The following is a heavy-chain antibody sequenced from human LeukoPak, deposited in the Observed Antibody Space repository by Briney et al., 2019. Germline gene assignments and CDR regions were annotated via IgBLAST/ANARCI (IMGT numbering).Heavy chain of an antibody. V-gene: IGHV3-23*01. D-gene: IGHD3-22*01. CDR2: ISGSGGST. CDR3: AKDIMVENYYDSSGYYPY. J-gene: IGHJ4*02. CDR1: GFTFSSYA. Sequence: GGSLRLSCAASGFTFSSYAMSWVRQAPRKGLEWVSAISGSGGSTSYADSVKVRFTISRDNSKNTLCLQMNSLRAEDTAVYYCAKDIMVENYYDSSGYYPYWGQGTLVTVSS.